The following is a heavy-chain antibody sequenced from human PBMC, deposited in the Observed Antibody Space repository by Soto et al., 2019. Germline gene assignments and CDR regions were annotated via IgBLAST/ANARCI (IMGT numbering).Heavy chain of an antibody. CDR3: ATMGTPATGLSYFDT. J-gene: IGHJ4*02. CDR1: GGSISSGNYY. Sequence: PSETLSLTCTVSGGSISSGNYYWSWIRQPPGKGLEWIGFMSYSGSTSYNASLKSRVTISVDTSKSQFSLNLSFVTAADTAVYYCATMGTPATGLSYFDTWGQGTLVTISS. D-gene: IGHD1-7*01. V-gene: IGHV4-30-4*01. CDR2: MSYSGST.